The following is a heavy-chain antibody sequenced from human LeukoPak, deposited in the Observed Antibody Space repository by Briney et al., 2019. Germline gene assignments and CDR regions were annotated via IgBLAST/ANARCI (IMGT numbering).Heavy chain of an antibody. D-gene: IGHD6-19*01. J-gene: IGHJ4*02. Sequence: PSETLSLTCTVSGESISRPEYSWAWIRQPPGKGLEWIGTIYYSGSTSYSPSLRSRVTISKDTSKNQLSLELSSVTAADTALYFCARPGSVSGWFYYDSWGQGTRDTVSS. CDR3: ARPGSVSGWFYYDS. CDR1: GESISRPEYS. CDR2: IYYSGST. V-gene: IGHV4-39*01.